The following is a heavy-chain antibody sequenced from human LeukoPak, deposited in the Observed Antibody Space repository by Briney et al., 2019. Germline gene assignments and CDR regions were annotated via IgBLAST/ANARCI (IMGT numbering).Heavy chain of an antibody. V-gene: IGHV3-23*01. CDR3: AKDLYGFYAMDV. CDR2: ISGSGDSS. D-gene: IGHD4-17*01. Sequence: GGSLRLSCAASGFIFSNYAMSWVRQAPGEGLEWVSGISGSGDSSYYVDSVKGRFTISRDNSGNTLYLQMNSLRAEDTAVYYCAKDLYGFYAMDVWGQGTTVTVSS. J-gene: IGHJ6*02. CDR1: GFIFSNYA.